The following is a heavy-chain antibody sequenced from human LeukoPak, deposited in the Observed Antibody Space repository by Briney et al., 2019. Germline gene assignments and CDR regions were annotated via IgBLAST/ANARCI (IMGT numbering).Heavy chain of an antibody. CDR1: GGSISSYY. J-gene: IGHJ6*03. CDR2: IYTSGST. V-gene: IGHV4-4*07. D-gene: IGHD3-10*01. Sequence: SETLSLTCTVSGGSISSYYWSWIRQPAGKGLEWIGRIYTSGSTNYNPSLKSRVTMSVDTSKNQFSLKLSSVTAADTAVYYCARDRNFDYYGSNYMDVWGKGTTVTISS. CDR3: ARDRNFDYYGSNYMDV.